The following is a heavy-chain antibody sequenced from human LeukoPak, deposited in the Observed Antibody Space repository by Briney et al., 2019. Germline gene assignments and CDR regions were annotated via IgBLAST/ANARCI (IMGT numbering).Heavy chain of an antibody. CDR3: AGVGVVGATSGWFGP. J-gene: IGHJ5*02. V-gene: IGHV4-34*01. CDR1: GGSFSGYY. D-gene: IGHD1-26*01. CDR2: INHSGST. Sequence: SETLSLTCAVYGGSFSGYYWSWIRQPPGKGLEWIGEINHSGSTNYNPSLKSRVTISVDTSKNQCSLKLSSVTAADTAVYYCAGVGVVGATSGWFGPWGQGTLVTVSS.